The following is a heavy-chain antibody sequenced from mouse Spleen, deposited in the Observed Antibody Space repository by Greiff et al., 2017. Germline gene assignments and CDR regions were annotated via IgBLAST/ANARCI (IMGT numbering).Heavy chain of an antibody. D-gene: IGHD2-1*01. CDR1: GFTFSSYT. V-gene: IGHV5-9*01. CDR2: ISGGGGNT. J-gene: IGHJ1*03. Sequence: EVKLMESGGGLVKPGGSLKLSCAASGFTFSSYTMSWVRQTPEKRLEWVATISGGGGNTYYPDSVKGRFTISRDNAKNTLYLQMSSLRSEDTALYYCARLPIYYGNYGYFDVWGTGTTVTVSS. CDR3: ARLPIYYGNYGYFDV.